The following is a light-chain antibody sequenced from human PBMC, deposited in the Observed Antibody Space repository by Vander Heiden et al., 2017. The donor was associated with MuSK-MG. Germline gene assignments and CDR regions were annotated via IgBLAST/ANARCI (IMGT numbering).Light chain of an antibody. V-gene: IGKV1-5*03. Sequence: IQITQSPATLSASVGDRVTITCRASESIIRWLAWYQQKPGKAPKLLIYQAFSLESGVPSRFSGSGSGTEFTLTISSLQPADFASYYCQQEHPYPFTFGHGTKVXFK. CDR1: ESIIRW. CDR2: QAF. CDR3: QQEHPYPFT. J-gene: IGKJ3*01.